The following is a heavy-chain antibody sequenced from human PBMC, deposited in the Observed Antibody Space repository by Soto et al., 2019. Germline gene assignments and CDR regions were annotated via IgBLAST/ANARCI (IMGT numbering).Heavy chain of an antibody. CDR2: IKQDGSER. CDR3: ARSPSLHLGELSLDS. CDR1: GFTFSNYW. D-gene: IGHD3-16*02. J-gene: IGHJ5*01. Sequence: GGSLRLSCAASGFTFSNYWMNWVRQAPGKGLEWVANIKQDGSERNYVDFVKGRFTISRDNTKNSLSLQMNSLRGEDTAVYYCARSPSLHLGELSLDSWGQGTLVTVSS. V-gene: IGHV3-7*01.